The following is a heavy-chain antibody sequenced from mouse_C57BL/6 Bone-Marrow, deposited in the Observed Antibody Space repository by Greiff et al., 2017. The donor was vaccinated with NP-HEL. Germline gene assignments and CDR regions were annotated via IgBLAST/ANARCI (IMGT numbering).Heavy chain of an antibody. J-gene: IGHJ3*01. V-gene: IGHV1-81*01. CDR1: GYTFTSYG. CDR3: ARGAWAWFAY. CDR2: IYPRSGNT. D-gene: IGHD4-1*01. Sequence: QVQLQQSGAELARPGASVKLSCKASGYTFTSYGISWVKQRTGQGLEWIGEIYPRSGNTYYNEKFKGKATLTADKSSSTAYMELRSLTSEDSAVYFCARGAWAWFAYWGQGTLVTVSA.